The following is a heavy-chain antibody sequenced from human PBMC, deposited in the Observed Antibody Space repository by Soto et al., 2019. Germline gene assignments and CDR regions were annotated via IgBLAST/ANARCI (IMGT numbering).Heavy chain of an antibody. J-gene: IGHJ4*02. V-gene: IGHV3-53*01. CDR2: IYSGGTI. CDR1: GFTVTINY. D-gene: IGHD5-12*01. Sequence: EVQVVESGGGLIQPGGSLRLSCAVSGFTVTINYMSWVRQAPGKGLEWVSVIYSGGTIYYADSVKGRFTISRDTSKNPLYLQMNSLRGEDTAVYYCHGYGYWGQGTLVTVSS. CDR3: HGYGY.